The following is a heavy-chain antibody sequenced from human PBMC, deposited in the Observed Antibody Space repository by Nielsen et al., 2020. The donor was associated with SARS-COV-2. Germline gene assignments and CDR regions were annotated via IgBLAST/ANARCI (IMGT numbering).Heavy chain of an antibody. D-gene: IGHD6-25*01. V-gene: IGHV1-3*01. CDR2: INAGNGNT. J-gene: IGHJ4*02. Sequence: ASVKVSCKASGYTFTSYGISWVRQAPGQGLEWMGWINAGNGNTKYSQKFQGRVTITRDTSASTAYMELSSLRSEDTAVYYCARDWFVIAAEGYWGQGTLVTVSS. CDR1: GYTFTSYG. CDR3: ARDWFVIAAEGY.